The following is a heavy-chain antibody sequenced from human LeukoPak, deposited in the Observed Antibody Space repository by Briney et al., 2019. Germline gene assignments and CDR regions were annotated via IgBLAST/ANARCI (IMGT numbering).Heavy chain of an antibody. V-gene: IGHV3-7*01. CDR3: ARGGFTAALDY. Sequence: GGSLRLSSAASGFTFSSYWMSWVRQAPGKGLEWVANIKQDGSEKYYVDSVKGRFTISRDNAKNLLYLQMNSLRAEDTAVYYCARGGFTAALDYWGQGTLATVSS. J-gene: IGHJ4*02. CDR2: IKQDGSEK. D-gene: IGHD2-2*01. CDR1: GFTFSSYW.